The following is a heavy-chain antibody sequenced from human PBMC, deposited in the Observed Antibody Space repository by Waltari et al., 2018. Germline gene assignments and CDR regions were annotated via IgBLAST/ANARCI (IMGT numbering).Heavy chain of an antibody. V-gene: IGHV4-30-4*08. CDR2: IYYRGST. CDR3: ARHPYGSESPDY. CDR1: GGSLSGDSY. J-gene: IGHJ4*02. D-gene: IGHD3-10*01. Sequence: QGQLQETRPGLVKPSQTLSLSCTASGGSLSGDSYWVWICQPPGKRLDWMGDIYYRGSTYYRASLKSGFTISGGTSRNQFFLRVSSVAAADTAVDYCARHPYGSESPDYWGPGTLVTVSS.